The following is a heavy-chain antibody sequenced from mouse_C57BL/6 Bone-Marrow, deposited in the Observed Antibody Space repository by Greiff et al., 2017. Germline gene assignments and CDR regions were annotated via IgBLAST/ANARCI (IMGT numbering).Heavy chain of an antibody. J-gene: IGHJ3*01. CDR2: INPNNGGT. CDR1: GYTFTDYY. V-gene: IGHV1-26*01. D-gene: IGHD1-1*01. Sequence: VQLQQSGPELVKPGASVKISCKASGYTFTDYYMNWVKQSPGQSLEWIGDINPNNGGTSYNQKFKGKATLTVDKSSSTAYMELRSLTSEDSAVYYCARDYYYGSSLFAYWGQGTRVTVSA. CDR3: ARDYYYGSSLFAY.